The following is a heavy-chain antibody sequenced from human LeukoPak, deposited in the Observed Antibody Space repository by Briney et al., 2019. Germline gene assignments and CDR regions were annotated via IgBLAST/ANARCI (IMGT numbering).Heavy chain of an antibody. D-gene: IGHD5-12*01. CDR1: GGSISSGGYS. CDR3: ARDQVVATMGGSYYYYGMDV. Sequence: SQTLSLTCAVSGGSISSGGYSWSWIRQPPGKGLEWIGYIYHSGSTYYNPSLKSRVTISVDRSKNQFSPKLSSVTAADTAVYYCARDQVVATMGGSYYYYGMDVWGQGTTVTVSS. V-gene: IGHV4-30-2*01. CDR2: IYHSGST. J-gene: IGHJ6*02.